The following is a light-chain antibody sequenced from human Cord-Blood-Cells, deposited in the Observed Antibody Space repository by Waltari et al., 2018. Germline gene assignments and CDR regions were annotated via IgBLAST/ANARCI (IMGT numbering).Light chain of an antibody. J-gene: IGLJ1*01. V-gene: IGLV2-11*01. Sequence: QFALTQPRSVSGSPGQSATISCTGTSSAAGGYNYISWYQQHPGKAPKRMIYDGSKRPSGVPYRFSGSKSGNTASLTISGLQAEDEADYYCCSYAGSYTLVFGTGTKVTVL. CDR2: DGS. CDR1: SSAAGGYNY. CDR3: CSYAGSYTLV.